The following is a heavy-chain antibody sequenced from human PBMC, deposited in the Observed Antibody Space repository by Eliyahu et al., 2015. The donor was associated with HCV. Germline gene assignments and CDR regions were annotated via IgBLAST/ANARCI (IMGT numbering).Heavy chain of an antibody. D-gene: IGHD6-19*01. CDR2: ISSSSTTM. J-gene: IGHJ2*01. CDR1: GFXFGRST. Sequence: QLVESGGGLVQPGGSLRLSCXASGFXFGRSTXXXVRQAPGKGLEWIXYISSSSTTMYYADSVKGRFTVSRDNAKYSLYLQMNNLRAEDSALYYCERDLSVVVAGTQQGGWYFDLWGRGTLVTVSS. CDR3: ERDLSVVVAGTQQGGWYFDL. V-gene: IGHV3-48*01.